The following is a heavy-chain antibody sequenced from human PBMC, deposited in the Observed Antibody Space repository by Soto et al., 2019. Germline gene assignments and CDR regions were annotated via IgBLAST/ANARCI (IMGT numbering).Heavy chain of an antibody. CDR1: GFTVSNYA. CDR3: AKSPLGYCSGGSCYPPHYFDY. CDR2: VGGSGDST. D-gene: IGHD2-15*01. Sequence: EVQLLDSGGGLVQPGGSLRLSCAASGFTVSNYAMSWVRQAPGKGLEWVSGVGGSGDSTYYADSVKGRFTISRDNSKDTLYLQMNSLRAEDTAVYYCAKSPLGYCSGGSCYPPHYFDYWGQGTLVTVSS. V-gene: IGHV3-23*01. J-gene: IGHJ4*02.